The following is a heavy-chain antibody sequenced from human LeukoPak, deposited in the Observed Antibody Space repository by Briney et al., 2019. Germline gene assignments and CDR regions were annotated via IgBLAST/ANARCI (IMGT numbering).Heavy chain of an antibody. D-gene: IGHD3-10*01. CDR3: ARDLRGVFDF. CDR2: MNQDGSEK. V-gene: IGHV3-7*01. J-gene: IGHJ4*02. Sequence: GSLRLSCAASGFTLSSYWSHWVRQAPGKGLEGVANMNQDGSEKYYVDSVKGRFTISRDNAKTSVYLQMNSLRVEDTAAYYCARDLRGVFDFWGQGTLVTVAS. CDR1: GFTLSSYW.